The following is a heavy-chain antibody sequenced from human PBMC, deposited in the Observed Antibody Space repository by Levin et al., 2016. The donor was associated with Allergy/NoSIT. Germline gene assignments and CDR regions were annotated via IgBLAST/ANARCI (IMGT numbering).Heavy chain of an antibody. CDR1: GGSVSSGTSY. Sequence: SETLSLTCTVSGGSVSSGTSYWSWIRQSPGKGLEWIAYIYHNGSAFFTPSLKSRLSMSVDLPKNHFSLNLRSVTTADTAMYFCAKGPSRRSRTVVRPDLLYWGQGISVTV. CDR2: IYHNGSA. D-gene: IGHD1-14*01. J-gene: IGHJ4*02. V-gene: IGHV4-61*03. CDR3: AKGPSRRSRTVVRPDLLY.